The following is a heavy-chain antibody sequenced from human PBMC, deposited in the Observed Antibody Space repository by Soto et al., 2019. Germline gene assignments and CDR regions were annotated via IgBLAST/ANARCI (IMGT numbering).Heavy chain of an antibody. J-gene: IGHJ2*01. CDR2: LSYSGNF. CDR1: GGSINSYY. V-gene: IGHV4-59*01. D-gene: IGHD2-15*01. Sequence: QVQLQESGPGLVKPSETLSLTCTVSGGSINSYYWSWIRQPQGKGLEWIGSLSYSGNFYYNPSLKSRISISVDTSKTQSSLTLTSVAAADTAVYYCARQSCSGGGCYSGPQDWYFSLWGRGTLVTVSS. CDR3: ARQSCSGGGCYSGPQDWYFSL.